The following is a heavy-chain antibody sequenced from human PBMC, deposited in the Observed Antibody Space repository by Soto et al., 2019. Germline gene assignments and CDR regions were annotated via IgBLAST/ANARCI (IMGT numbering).Heavy chain of an antibody. CDR3: ARKNSGYDYPLLGYFDY. Sequence: ASVKVSCKASGYTFTSYGISWVRQAPGQGLEWMGWISAYNGNTNYAQKLQGRVTMTTDTSTSTAYMELRSLRSDDTAVYYCARKNSGYDYPLLGYFDYWGQGTLVTVSS. CDR2: ISAYNGNT. D-gene: IGHD5-12*01. CDR1: GYTFTSYG. V-gene: IGHV1-18*01. J-gene: IGHJ4*02.